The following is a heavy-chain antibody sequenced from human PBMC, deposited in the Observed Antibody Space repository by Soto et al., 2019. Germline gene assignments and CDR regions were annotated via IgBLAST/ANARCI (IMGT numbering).Heavy chain of an antibody. CDR1: GFTFSTYG. D-gene: IGHD2-2*01. CDR2: LSFDGSNK. J-gene: IGHJ4*02. Sequence: GGSLRLSCAASGFTFSTYGMHWVRQAPGKGLEWMAVLSFDGSNKYYADSVKGRFTISRDNSKQTLYLQMNSLRAEDTAIYYCAKSTSSSGSSYYCDFWGPGTLVTVSS. CDR3: AKSTSSSGSSYYCDF. V-gene: IGHV3-30*18.